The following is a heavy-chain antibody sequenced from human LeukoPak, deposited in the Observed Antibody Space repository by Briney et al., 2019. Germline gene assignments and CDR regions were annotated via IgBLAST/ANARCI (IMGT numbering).Heavy chain of an antibody. Sequence: GGSLRLSCTASGFTFGDYAMSWVRQAPGKGLEWVGFIRSKAYGGTTEYAASVKGRFTISRDDSKSIAYLQMNSLKTEDTAVYYCTRNLVRGVITGTFDYWGQGTLVTVSS. D-gene: IGHD3-10*01. J-gene: IGHJ4*02. CDR1: GFTFGDYA. CDR3: TRNLVRGVITGTFDY. CDR2: IRSKAYGGTT. V-gene: IGHV3-49*04.